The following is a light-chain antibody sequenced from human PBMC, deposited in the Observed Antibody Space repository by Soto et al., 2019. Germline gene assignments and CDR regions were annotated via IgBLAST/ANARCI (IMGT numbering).Light chain of an antibody. V-gene: IGKV3-20*01. J-gene: IGKJ1*01. Sequence: EIVLTQSPGTLSFSPGERATLSCRASQSVSSSYLAWYQQKPGRAPRLLIYGASSRATGIPDRFSGSGSGTDFPLTISRLEPEVFAVYYCQQYGSSPSTFGKGTKVDIK. CDR2: GAS. CDR1: QSVSSSY. CDR3: QQYGSSPST.